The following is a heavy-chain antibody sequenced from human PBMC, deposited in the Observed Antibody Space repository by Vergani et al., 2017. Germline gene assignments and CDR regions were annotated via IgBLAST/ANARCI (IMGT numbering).Heavy chain of an antibody. J-gene: IGHJ6*02. CDR1: GFDFSDYA. V-gene: IGHV3-20*04. CDR2: INYSGRRF. Sequence: EVQLVDSGGASRRPGESLRLSCISSGFDFSDYAMGWVRQVPGKGLQWVSSINYSGRRFHYGDSVKGRFTISRDNAKNSLYLQMDSLRVEDTASYFCVRDSRTYTSGTDGMAVWGQGTTVTVSS. CDR3: VRDSRTYTSGTDGMAV. D-gene: IGHD3-10*01.